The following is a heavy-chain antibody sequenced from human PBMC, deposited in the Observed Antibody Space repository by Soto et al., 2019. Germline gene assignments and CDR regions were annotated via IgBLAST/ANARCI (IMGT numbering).Heavy chain of an antibody. CDR1: GYTLTELS. D-gene: IGHD5-18*01. V-gene: IGHV1-24*01. CDR2: FDPEDAYT. Sequence: ASVKVSCKVSGYTLTELSMHWVRQAPGKGLEWMGGFDPEDAYTDYAQKFQGRVTLTRDTSTSIVYMELSSLRSEDTAIYYCARDHVDTPMTNFDYWGQGTLVTVSS. J-gene: IGHJ4*02. CDR3: ARDHVDTPMTNFDY.